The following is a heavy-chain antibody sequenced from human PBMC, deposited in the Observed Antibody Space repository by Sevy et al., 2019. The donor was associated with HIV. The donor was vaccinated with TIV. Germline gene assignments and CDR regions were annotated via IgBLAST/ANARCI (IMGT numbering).Heavy chain of an antibody. J-gene: IGHJ6*02. Sequence: GGSLRLSCAASGFSFRNFGMHWVRQAPGKGLEWLALISFDGDTKYYGDSVKGRFTMSRDNSKNTQYLQMNSLRVEDTAVYYCAKRGGHDTSGYVSYYYYGMDVWGQGTTVTVSS. D-gene: IGHD3-22*01. CDR3: AKRGGHDTSGYVSYYYYGMDV. V-gene: IGHV3-30*18. CDR2: ISFDGDTK. CDR1: GFSFRNFG.